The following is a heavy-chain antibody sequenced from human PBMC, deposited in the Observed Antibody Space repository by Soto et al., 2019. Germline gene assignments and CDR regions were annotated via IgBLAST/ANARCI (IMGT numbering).Heavy chain of an antibody. J-gene: IGHJ4*02. D-gene: IGHD4-17*01. V-gene: IGHV3-30*18. Sequence: QVQLVESGGGVVQPGRSQRLSCAASGFSFFSYGMHWVRQAPGTGLEWVALISYDGTDKYYADSVKGRFTVSRDNSKSTLYLQMNSLRAEDTAIYYCAKEGAPTVTVPSYSWTYYFDYWGQGTLVTVSS. CDR3: AKEGAPTVTVPSYSWTYYFDY. CDR1: GFSFFSYG. CDR2: ISYDGTDK.